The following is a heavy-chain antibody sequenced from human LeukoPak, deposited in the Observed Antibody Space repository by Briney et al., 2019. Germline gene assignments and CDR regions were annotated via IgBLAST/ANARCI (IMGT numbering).Heavy chain of an antibody. CDR1: GGSFSGYY. J-gene: IGHJ4*02. CDR3: ARAVDLVAIFDY. V-gene: IGHV4-34*01. CDR2: INHSGST. Sequence: SETLSLTCAVYGGSFSGYYWSWIRQPPGKGLEWIGEINHSGSTNYNPSLKSRVTISVDTSKNQFSLKLSSVTAADTAVYYCARAVDLVAIFDYWGQGTLVTVSS. D-gene: IGHD5-12*01.